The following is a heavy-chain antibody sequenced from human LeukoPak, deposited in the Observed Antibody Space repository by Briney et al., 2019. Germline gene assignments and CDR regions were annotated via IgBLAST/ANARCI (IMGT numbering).Heavy chain of an antibody. CDR2: INHSGST. CDR3: ARGANYYDSSGYSATFDY. J-gene: IGHJ4*02. CDR1: GVSFSGYS. Sequence: PSETLSLTCAVYGVSFSGYSWSWIRQPPGKGLEWIVEINHSGSTKNSPSLKSRVTISVDTSKNQFSLKLRSVTAADTAVYYCARGANYYDSSGYSATFDYWGQGTLVTVSS. D-gene: IGHD3-22*01. V-gene: IGHV4-34*01.